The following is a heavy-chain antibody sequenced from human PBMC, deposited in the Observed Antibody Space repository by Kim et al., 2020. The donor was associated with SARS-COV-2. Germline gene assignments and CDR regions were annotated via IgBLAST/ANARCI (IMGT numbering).Heavy chain of an antibody. CDR3: GRSGSAWSVDY. D-gene: IGHD6-19*01. J-gene: IGHJ4*02. CDR2: INAGDGNT. V-gene: IGHV1-3*01. Sequence: ASVKVSCKASGYSFNIYGIQWVRQAPGQRLEWMGWINAGDGNTKDSRRFQDTVTLTTDTSTTTVYMELSSLKYVDTAVYYCGRSGSAWSVDYWGQGTVVT. CDR1: GYSFNIYG.